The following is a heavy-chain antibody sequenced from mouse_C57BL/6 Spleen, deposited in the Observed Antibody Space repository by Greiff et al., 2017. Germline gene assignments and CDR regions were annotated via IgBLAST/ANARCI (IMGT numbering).Heavy chain of an antibody. CDR2: IYPGDGDT. J-gene: IGHJ2*01. D-gene: IGHD2-13*01. CDR3: ARDGDSYLDY. CDR1: GYAFSSSW. V-gene: IGHV1-82*01. Sequence: VQLQQSGPELVKPGASVTISCTASGYAFSSSWMNWVKQRPGKGLEWIGRIYPGDGDTNYNGKFKGKATLTADKSSSTAYMQLSSLTSEESTVYFGARDGDSYLDYWGQGTTLTVSS.